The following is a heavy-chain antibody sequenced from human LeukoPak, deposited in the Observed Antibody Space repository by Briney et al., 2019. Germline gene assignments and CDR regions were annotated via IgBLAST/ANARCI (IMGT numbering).Heavy chain of an antibody. Sequence: GGSLRLSCAASGFTFSIYAMHWVRQAPGKGLEYVSAISSNGGSTYYENSVRGRFTISRDNSKNTLFLQMGSLRAEDMAVYYCARGPIRDYGGNSGDYWGQGTLVTVSS. V-gene: IGHV3-64*01. CDR1: GFTFSIYA. J-gene: IGHJ4*02. CDR3: ARGPIRDYGGNSGDY. CDR2: ISSNGGST. D-gene: IGHD4-23*01.